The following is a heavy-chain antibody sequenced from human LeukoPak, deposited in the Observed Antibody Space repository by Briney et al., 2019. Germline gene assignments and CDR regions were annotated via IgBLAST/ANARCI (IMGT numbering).Heavy chain of an antibody. V-gene: IGHV3-33*01. CDR3: ARANYGGNWFDP. D-gene: IGHD4-23*01. Sequence: GGSLRLSCAASGFTFSSYGMHWVRQAPGKGLEWVAVIWYDGSNKYYADSVKGRFTISRHNSKNTLYLQMNSLRAEDTAVYYCARANYGGNWFDPWGQGTLVTVSS. CDR1: GFTFSSYG. CDR2: IWYDGSNK. J-gene: IGHJ5*02.